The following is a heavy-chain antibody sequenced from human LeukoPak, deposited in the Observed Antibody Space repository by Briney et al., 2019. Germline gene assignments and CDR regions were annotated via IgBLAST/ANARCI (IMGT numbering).Heavy chain of an antibody. V-gene: IGHV1-18*01. J-gene: IGHJ5*02. CDR2: ISAYNGNT. D-gene: IGHD6-19*01. CDR1: GGTFSSYA. Sequence: ASVKVSCKASGGTFSSYAISWVRQAPGQGLEWMGWISAYNGNTNYAQKLQGRVTMTTDTSTSTAYMELRSLRSDDTAVYYCARGEAVAGTGWFDPWGQGTLVTVSS. CDR3: ARGEAVAGTGWFDP.